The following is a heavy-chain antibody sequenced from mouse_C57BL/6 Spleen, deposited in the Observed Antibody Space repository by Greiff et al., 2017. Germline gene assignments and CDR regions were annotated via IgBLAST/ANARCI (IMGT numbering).Heavy chain of an antibody. CDR3: ARAGYDCGGFAY. CDR2: IDPTGGRT. Sequence: QVQLQQPGAELVKPGASVKLSCKASGYTFTSYWMHWVKQRPGQCLEWIGIIDPTGGRTNYNEKFKNKATLTVDKSSSTAYMQLSSLTSEDSAVYYGARAGYDCGGFAYWGQGTLVTVSA. J-gene: IGHJ3*01. D-gene: IGHD2-2*01. V-gene: IGHV1-64*01. CDR1: GYTFTSYW.